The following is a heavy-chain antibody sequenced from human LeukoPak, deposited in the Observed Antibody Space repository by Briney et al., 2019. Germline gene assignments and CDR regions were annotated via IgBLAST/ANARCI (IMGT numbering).Heavy chain of an antibody. D-gene: IGHD6-13*01. CDR2: IYPGDSAT. CDR3: ARHYSSSWYADY. Sequence: RGEALNISCQGPGYSFTSYWLGWVRQVPGKGLEWMGSIYPGDSATRYSPSFQGQVTISADKSISTAYLQWSSLKASDTAMYYCARHYSSSWYADYWGQGTLVTVSS. CDR1: GYSFTSYW. J-gene: IGHJ4*02. V-gene: IGHV5-51*01.